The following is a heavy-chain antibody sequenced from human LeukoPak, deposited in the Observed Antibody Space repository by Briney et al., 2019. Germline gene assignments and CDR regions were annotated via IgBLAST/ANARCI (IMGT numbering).Heavy chain of an antibody. Sequence: PSETLSLTCTVSGGSISSYYWSWIRQPPGKGLEWIGYIYHSGSTDYNPSLKSRVTISVDTSKSQFSLKLTSVTAADTAVYYCSRHLYYYYGSGSYSDYWGQGILVTVSS. CDR3: SRHLYYYYGSGSYSDY. V-gene: IGHV4-59*08. D-gene: IGHD3-10*01. J-gene: IGHJ4*02. CDR2: IYHSGST. CDR1: GGSISSYY.